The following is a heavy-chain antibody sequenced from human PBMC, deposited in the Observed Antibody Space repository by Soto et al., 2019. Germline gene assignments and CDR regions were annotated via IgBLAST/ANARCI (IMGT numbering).Heavy chain of an antibody. CDR1: GGSFSGYY. V-gene: IGHV4-34*01. CDR3: ARGRGSSGWSPIDY. CDR2: INHSGST. D-gene: IGHD6-19*01. Sequence: SETLSLTCAVYGGSFSGYYWSWIRQPPGKGLEWIGEINHSGSTNYNPSLKSRVTISVDTSKNQFSLKLSSVTAADTAVYYCARGRGSSGWSPIDYWGQGTLVTVSS. J-gene: IGHJ4*02.